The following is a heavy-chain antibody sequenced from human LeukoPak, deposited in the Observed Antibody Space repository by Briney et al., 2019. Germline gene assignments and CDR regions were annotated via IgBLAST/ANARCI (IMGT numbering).Heavy chain of an antibody. CDR3: AKGGGTYSDWYFDL. Sequence: GGSLRLSCAASGFTFDDYAMHWVRQAPGEGLEWVSSISWNSASIAYADSVKGRFTISRDNAENSLYLQMNSLRAEDMALYYCAKGGGTYSDWYFDLWGRGTLVTVSS. J-gene: IGHJ2*01. V-gene: IGHV3-9*03. CDR2: ISWNSASI. D-gene: IGHD1-26*01. CDR1: GFTFDDYA.